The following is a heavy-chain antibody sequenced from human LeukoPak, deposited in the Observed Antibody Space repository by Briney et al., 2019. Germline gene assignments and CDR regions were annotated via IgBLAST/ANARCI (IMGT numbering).Heavy chain of an antibody. CDR3: ATNRDSSGYYVDY. Sequence: SQTLSLTCTVSGGSISSGGYYWSWIRQHPGKGLEWIGYIYYSGSTYYNPPLESRVTISVDTSKNQFSLKLSSVTAADTAVYYCATNRDSSGYYVDYWGQGTLVTVSS. J-gene: IGHJ4*02. CDR2: IYYSGST. V-gene: IGHV4-31*03. D-gene: IGHD3-22*01. CDR1: GGSISSGGYY.